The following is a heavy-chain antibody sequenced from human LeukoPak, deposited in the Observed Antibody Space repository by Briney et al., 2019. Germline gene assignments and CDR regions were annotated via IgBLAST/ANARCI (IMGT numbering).Heavy chain of an antibody. Sequence: GGSLRLSCAASGFTFSTYAMSWVRQAPGKGLEWVSAISDGFGSTYYADSVKGRFTISRDNSKNTLYLQMNSLRAEDTAVYYCAGGPPYSSSWYYFDYWGQGTLVTVSS. CDR1: GFTFSTYA. CDR3: AGGPPYSSSWYYFDY. D-gene: IGHD6-13*01. V-gene: IGHV3-23*01. J-gene: IGHJ4*02. CDR2: ISDGFGST.